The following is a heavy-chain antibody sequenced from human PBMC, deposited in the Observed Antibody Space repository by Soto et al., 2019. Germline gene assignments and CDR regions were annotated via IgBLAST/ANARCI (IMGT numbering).Heavy chain of an antibody. CDR3: AKAISGYNDPLDH. CDR1: GFTFSSYA. D-gene: IGHD1-20*01. Sequence: PGWSLRLSCAASGFTFSSYAMNWVRQAPGKGLEWVSFITGSGDSTYYADSVKGRFTISRDNSKNTLYVQMNSLRAEDTAVYYCAKAISGYNDPLDHWGQGTRVTVSS. J-gene: IGHJ4*02. V-gene: IGHV3-23*01. CDR2: ITGSGDST.